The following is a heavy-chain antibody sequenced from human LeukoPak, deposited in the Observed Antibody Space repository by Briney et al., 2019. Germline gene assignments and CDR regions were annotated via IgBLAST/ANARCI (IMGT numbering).Heavy chain of an antibody. J-gene: IGHJ4*02. CDR3: AKDHSSGWPYCFPY. D-gene: IGHD6-19*01. CDR2: ISTTDTEKYI. CDR1: GFAFSDFS. V-gene: IGHV3-21*04. Sequence: GGSLRLSCAASGFAFSDFSMVWVRQAPGKGLEWVSSISTTDTEKYIYYVDSVKGRFTISRDDAKSSLFLHMNSLRAEDTAVYYCAKDHSSGWPYCFPYWGQGTLVTVSS.